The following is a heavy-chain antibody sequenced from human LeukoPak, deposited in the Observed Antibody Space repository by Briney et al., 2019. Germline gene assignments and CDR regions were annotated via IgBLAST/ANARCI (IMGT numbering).Heavy chain of an antibody. V-gene: IGHV3-21*01. CDR1: GFSFSRYG. Sequence: GESLRLSCGASGFSFSRYGMNWVRQAPGKGLEWVSSISSSSSYIYYADSVKGRFTISRDNAKNSLYLQMNSLRAEDTAVYYCARDSGSSPGGFDYWGQGTLVTVSS. J-gene: IGHJ4*02. CDR2: ISSSSSYI. D-gene: IGHD1-26*01. CDR3: ARDSGSSPGGFDY.